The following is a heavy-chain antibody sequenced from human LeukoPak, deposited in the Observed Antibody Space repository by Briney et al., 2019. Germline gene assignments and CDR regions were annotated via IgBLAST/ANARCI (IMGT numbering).Heavy chain of an antibody. Sequence: GGSLRLSCAASGFTFSSYGMHWVRQAPGKGLEWVAVISYDGSNKYYADSVKGRFTISRDNSKNTLYLQMNSLRAEDTAVYYCANVEEEAHYYYGMDVWGQGTTVTVSS. CDR2: ISYDGSNK. J-gene: IGHJ6*02. CDR3: ANVEEEAHYYYGMDV. V-gene: IGHV3-30*18. CDR1: GFTFSSYG.